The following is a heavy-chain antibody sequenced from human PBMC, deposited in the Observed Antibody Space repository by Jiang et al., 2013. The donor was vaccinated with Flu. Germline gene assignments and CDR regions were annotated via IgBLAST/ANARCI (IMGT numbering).Heavy chain of an antibody. Sequence: QLVESWGRLGTAVGGSLRLSCAASGFTFSSYSMNWVRQAPGKGLECISYISSSSTTIYYTDSVKGRFTSSRDNAKNSLYLQMNSLRAEDTAVYYCARVASEYSGDDRFDSWGQGTLVTVSS. V-gene: IGHV3-48*01. J-gene: IGHJ5*01. CDR2: ISSSSTTI. CDR3: ARVASEYSGDDRFDS. D-gene: IGHD5-12*01. CDR1: GFTFSSYS.